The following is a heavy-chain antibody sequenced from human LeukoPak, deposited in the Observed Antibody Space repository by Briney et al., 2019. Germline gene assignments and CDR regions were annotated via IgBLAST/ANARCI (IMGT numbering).Heavy chain of an antibody. Sequence: GGSLTLSCTASGFTFSNYDMNWVRQAPGKGLEWVSSISATTIYKFSADSWRGRFTISRDNTANSLYLQINNLRGEDTRVCFCARIGVGRDAYNSFDFGGQGTLVTVSS. D-gene: IGHD5-24*01. CDR2: ISATTIYK. J-gene: IGHJ4*02. CDR1: GFTFSNYD. V-gene: IGHV3-21*01. CDR3: ARIGVGRDAYNSFDF.